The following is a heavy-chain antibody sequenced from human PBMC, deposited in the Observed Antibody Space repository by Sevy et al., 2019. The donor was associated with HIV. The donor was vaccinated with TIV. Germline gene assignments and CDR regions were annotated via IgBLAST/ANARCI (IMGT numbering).Heavy chain of an antibody. J-gene: IGHJ5*02. CDR1: GGFLISATYS. CDR3: ARASLRLGELSPNWLAP. Sequence: SETLSLTCTVSGGFLISATYSWSWIRRPPGQGLEWMGNIFHSGTTHYNPSLNGRLSMSMDTSRSQFALRLTSVTAADTAIYYCARASLRLGELSPNWLAPWGQGTHVTVSS. CDR2: IFHSGTT. V-gene: IGHV4-30-2*01. D-gene: IGHD3-16*02.